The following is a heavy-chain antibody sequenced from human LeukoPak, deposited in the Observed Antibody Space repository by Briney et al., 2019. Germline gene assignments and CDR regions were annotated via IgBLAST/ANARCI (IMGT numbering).Heavy chain of an antibody. CDR1: GLTFSSYG. CDR2: IWYDGSNK. D-gene: IGHD3-10*01. CDR3: ARDEQLLWFGEY. Sequence: GRSLRLSCAASGLTFSSYGMHWVRQAPGKGLEWVAVIWYDGSNKYYADSVKGRFTISRDNSKNTLYLQMNSLRAEDTAVYYCARDEQLLWFGEYWGQGTLVTVSS. J-gene: IGHJ4*02. V-gene: IGHV3-33*01.